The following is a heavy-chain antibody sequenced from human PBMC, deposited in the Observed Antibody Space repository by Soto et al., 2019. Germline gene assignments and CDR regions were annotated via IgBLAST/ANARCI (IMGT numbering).Heavy chain of an antibody. Sequence: SETLSLTCNVSGASITSYYWSWIRQPAGKGLEWIGRIHTSGSTDYHPSLKSRVTLSIDKSTSQFSLILTSVTAADTAVYYCARVFGARAEDYWGQGTLVPVSS. CDR2: IHTSGST. J-gene: IGHJ4*02. CDR1: GASITSYY. CDR3: ARVFGARAEDY. V-gene: IGHV4-4*07. D-gene: IGHD3-3*01.